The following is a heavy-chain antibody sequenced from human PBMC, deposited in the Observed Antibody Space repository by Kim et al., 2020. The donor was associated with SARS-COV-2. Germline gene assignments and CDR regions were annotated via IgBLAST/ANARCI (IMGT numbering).Heavy chain of an antibody. CDR3: AKDAWGSSSGSFDY. D-gene: IGHD6-13*01. V-gene: IGHV3-9*01. J-gene: IGHJ4*02. Sequence: SLRLSCAASGFTFDDNAMHWVRQAPGKGLEWVSGIRWNSVSIGYADSVKGRFTISRDNAKNSLYRQMNSLRAEETALYYCAKDAWGSSSGSFDYWGQGTLVTFSS. CDR2: IRWNSVSI. CDR1: GFTFDDNA.